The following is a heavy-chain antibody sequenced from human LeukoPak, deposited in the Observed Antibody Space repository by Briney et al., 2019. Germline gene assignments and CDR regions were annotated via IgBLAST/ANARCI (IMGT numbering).Heavy chain of an antibody. Sequence: GRSLRLSCAASGFTFDDYAMHWVRQAPGKGLEWVSGISWNSGSMGYADSVKGRFTISRDDAKDSLYLQMNSLRAEDTALYYCAEDMQLRGAFDIWGQGTMVTVSS. J-gene: IGHJ3*02. V-gene: IGHV3-9*01. CDR2: ISWNSGSM. D-gene: IGHD1-1*01. CDR3: AEDMQLRGAFDI. CDR1: GFTFDDYA.